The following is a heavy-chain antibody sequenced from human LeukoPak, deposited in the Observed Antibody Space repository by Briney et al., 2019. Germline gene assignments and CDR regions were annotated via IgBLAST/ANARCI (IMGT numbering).Heavy chain of an antibody. J-gene: IGHJ4*02. D-gene: IGHD6-19*01. V-gene: IGHV4-59*01. CDR2: IYYSGGT. Sequence: PSETLSLTCTVSGGSISSYYWSWIRQPPGKGLEWIGYIYYSGGTNYNPSLKSRVTISVDTSKNQFSLKLSSVTAADTAVYYCARGYSSGSIDYWGQGTLVTVSS. CDR3: ARGYSSGSIDY. CDR1: GGSISSYY.